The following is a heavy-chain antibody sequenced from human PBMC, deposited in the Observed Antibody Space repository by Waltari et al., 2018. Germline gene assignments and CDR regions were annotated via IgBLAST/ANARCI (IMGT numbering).Heavy chain of an antibody. CDR1: GFIFSRFD. V-gene: IGHV3-30*02. D-gene: IGHD3-3*02. CDR2: IRFDGSQK. CDR3: AGDISVSSPSL. J-gene: IGHJ1*01. Sequence: QVQLVESGGGVVQPGGSLRLSCKASGFIFSRFDMHWVRQAPGMGREGVSLIRFDGSQKYYSESLKGRFTVSRDNSRDTLYLHMENLGSDDTATYFCAGDISVSSPSLWGRGTLVTVSS.